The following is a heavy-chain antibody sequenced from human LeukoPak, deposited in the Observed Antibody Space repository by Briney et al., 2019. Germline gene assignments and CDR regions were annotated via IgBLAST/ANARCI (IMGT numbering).Heavy chain of an antibody. V-gene: IGHV3-48*04. Sequence: GRSLRLSCAASGFTFSSYSMNWVRQAPGKGLEWVSYISSSSSTIYYADSVKGRFTISRDNAKNSLYLQMNSLRAEDTAVYYCARHGDCSSTSCYTSCYYYMDVWGKGTTVTVSS. J-gene: IGHJ6*03. CDR1: GFTFSSYS. D-gene: IGHD2-2*02. CDR3: ARHGDCSSTSCYTSCYYYMDV. CDR2: ISSSSSTI.